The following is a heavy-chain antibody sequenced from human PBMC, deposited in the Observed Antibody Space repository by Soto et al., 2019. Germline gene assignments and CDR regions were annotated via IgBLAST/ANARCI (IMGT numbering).Heavy chain of an antibody. CDR3: AKDWVFGWNEVRAFDI. Sequence: EVQLLESGGGLVQPGGSLRLSCAASGFTFSSYAMSWVRQAPGKGLEWVSAISGSGGSTYYVDSVKGRFTISRDNSKNTLYLRMNGLRAEDTAVYYCAKDWVFGWNEVRAFDIWGQGTMVTVSS. J-gene: IGHJ3*02. V-gene: IGHV3-23*01. CDR2: ISGSGGST. CDR1: GFTFSSYA. D-gene: IGHD1-1*01.